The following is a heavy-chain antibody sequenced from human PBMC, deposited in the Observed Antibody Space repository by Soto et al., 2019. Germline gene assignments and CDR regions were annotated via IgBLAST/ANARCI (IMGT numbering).Heavy chain of an antibody. V-gene: IGHV1-18*01. J-gene: IGHJ6*02. D-gene: IGHD3-10*01. CDR1: GYTFTSYG. CDR3: ARGVGFGEPMEGYYYGMDV. CDR2: ISAYNGNT. Sequence: ASVKVSCKASGYTFTSYGISWVRQAPGQGLEWMGWISAYNGNTNYAQKLQGRVTMTTDTSTSTAYMELRSLRSDDTAVYYCARGVGFGEPMEGYYYGMDVWGQGTTVTVSS.